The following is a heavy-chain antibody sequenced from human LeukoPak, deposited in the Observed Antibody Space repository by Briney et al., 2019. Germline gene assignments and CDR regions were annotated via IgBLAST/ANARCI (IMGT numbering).Heavy chain of an antibody. V-gene: IGHV5-51*01. J-gene: IGHJ6*03. CDR2: IYPSDSDN. CDR1: GYSFTSYW. D-gene: IGHD7-27*01. Sequence: GESPKISCTGSGYSFTSYWIGWVRQMPVKGLEWMGIIYPSDSDNRYSTSFQGEVTISADKSISTAYLQWRSLKASDTAMYYCERLGANWGGGGQDYYYCCYMDVWGKGTTVTVSS. CDR3: ERLGANWGGGGQDYYYCCYMDV.